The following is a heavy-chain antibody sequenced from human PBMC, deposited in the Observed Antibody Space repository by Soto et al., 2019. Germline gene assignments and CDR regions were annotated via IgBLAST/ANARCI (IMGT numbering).Heavy chain of an antibody. J-gene: IGHJ6*02. Sequence: EVQLVESGGGLVKPGGSLRLSCAASGFTFSSYEMNWVRQAPGKGLEWVSYISSSGSTIYYADSVKGRFTISRDNAKNSLYLQMNSLRAEDTAVYYCARDSSPIVVVTTPYYYYGMDVWGQGTTVTVSS. CDR1: GFTFSSYE. CDR3: ARDSSPIVVVTTPYYYYGMDV. D-gene: IGHD3-22*01. CDR2: ISSSGSTI. V-gene: IGHV3-48*03.